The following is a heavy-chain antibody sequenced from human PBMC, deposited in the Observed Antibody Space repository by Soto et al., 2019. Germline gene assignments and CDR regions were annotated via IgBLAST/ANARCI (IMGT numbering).Heavy chain of an antibody. CDR3: ARRPRYSYGIFDY. D-gene: IGHD5-18*01. CDR1: GFTLSSYW. V-gene: IGHV3-7*05. Sequence: GGSLRLSCAASGFTLSSYWMSWVRQAPGKGLEWVANIKQDGSEKYYVDSVKGRLTISRDNAKNSLYLQMNSLRAEDTAVYYCARRPRYSYGIFDYWGQGTLVTVSS. J-gene: IGHJ4*02. CDR2: IKQDGSEK.